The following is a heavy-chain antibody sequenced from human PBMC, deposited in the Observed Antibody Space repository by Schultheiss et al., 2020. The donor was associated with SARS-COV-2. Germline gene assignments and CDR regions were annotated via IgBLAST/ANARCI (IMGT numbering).Heavy chain of an antibody. CDR3: ARLGGITFGGIIV. Sequence: SETLSLTCAVYGGSFSGYYWSWIRQPPGKGLEWIGEINHSGSTNYNPSLKSLVTISSDTSKNHFSLKLSSIIAADTAVYYCARLGGITFGGIIVWGQGTLVTVSS. D-gene: IGHD3-16*02. CDR2: INHSGST. CDR1: GGSFSGYY. V-gene: IGHV4-34*01. J-gene: IGHJ4*02.